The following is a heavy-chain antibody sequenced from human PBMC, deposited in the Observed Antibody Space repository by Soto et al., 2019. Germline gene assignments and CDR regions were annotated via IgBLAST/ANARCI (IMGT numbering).Heavy chain of an antibody. V-gene: IGHV1-8*01. CDR1: GYTFTSYD. J-gene: IGHJ4*02. D-gene: IGHD2-21*02. Sequence: XSVKVAFKASGYTFTSYDINSVRQSTGQGFEYLGWMNPNSGNTGYVKKFQGRVTMTRDTSASTAYMELSRLRSEDTAVYYCARSIVVVTALDYWGQGTLVTVSS. CDR3: ARSIVVVTALDY. CDR2: MNPNSGNT.